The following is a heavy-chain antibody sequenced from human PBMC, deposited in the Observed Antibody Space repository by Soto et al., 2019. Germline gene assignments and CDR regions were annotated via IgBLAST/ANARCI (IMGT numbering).Heavy chain of an antibody. V-gene: IGHV4-38-2*02. CDR1: GYSISTGFN. CDR2: IYHSGST. CDR3: ARDCGTGFYQLDS. J-gene: IGHJ4*02. D-gene: IGHD2-2*01. Sequence: SETLSLTCAVSGYSISTGFNWAWIRQPPGKGLEWIGSIYHSGSTYYNLALKSRVTISSDASKNQISLKLSSVTAADTALYYGARDCGTGFYQLDSWGQGTLVTVSS.